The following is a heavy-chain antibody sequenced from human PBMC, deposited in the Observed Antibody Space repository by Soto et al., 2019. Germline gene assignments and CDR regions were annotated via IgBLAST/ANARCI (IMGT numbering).Heavy chain of an antibody. CDR1: GGTFSSFG. CDR2: IIPVFGRP. CDR3: AREGGGYNF. J-gene: IGHJ4*02. Sequence: QVQLVQSGAELKKPGSSVKVSCKASGGTFSSFGISWVRQAPGQGLEWMGGIIPVFGRPNYAQRFRGRLTITADESTNKVYMELIDLRSEDTAVYYCAREGGGYNFWGQGTQVNVSS. D-gene: IGHD5-12*01. V-gene: IGHV1-69*01.